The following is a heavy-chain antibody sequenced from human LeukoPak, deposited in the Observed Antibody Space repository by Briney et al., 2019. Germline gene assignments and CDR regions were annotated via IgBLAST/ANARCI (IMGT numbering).Heavy chain of an antibody. CDR2: IDSRGSTI. V-gene: IGHV3-48*01. CDR3: ARGGVGATVDY. Sequence: GGSLRLSCAASGFTFSSYAMSWVRQAPGKGLEWVSYIDSRGSTIYYADSVRGRFTISRDNAKNSLYLQMNSLRAEDTAVYYCARGGVGATVDYWGQGTLVTVSS. J-gene: IGHJ4*02. D-gene: IGHD1-26*01. CDR1: GFTFSSYA.